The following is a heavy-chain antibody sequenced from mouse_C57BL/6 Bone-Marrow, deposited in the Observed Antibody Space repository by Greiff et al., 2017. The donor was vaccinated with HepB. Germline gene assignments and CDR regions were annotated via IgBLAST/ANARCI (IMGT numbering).Heavy chain of an antibody. CDR1: GFTFSDYY. V-gene: IGHV5-16*01. J-gene: IGHJ4*01. Sequence: EVKVVESEGGLVQPGSSMKLSCTASGFTFSDYYMAWVRQVPEKGLEWVANINYDGSSTYYLDSLKSRFIISRDNAKNILYLQMSSLKSEDTATYYCARERGSSSYYYAMDYWGQGTSVTVSS. CDR3: ARERGSSSYYYAMDY. D-gene: IGHD1-1*01. CDR2: INYDGSST.